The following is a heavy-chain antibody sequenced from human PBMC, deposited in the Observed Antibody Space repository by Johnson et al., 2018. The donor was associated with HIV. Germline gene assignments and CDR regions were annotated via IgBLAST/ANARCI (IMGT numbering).Heavy chain of an antibody. CDR2: IYRGGNT. Sequence: VQLVESGGGLVQPGGSLRLSCAASGFTVSSNYMSWVRQAPGKGLEWVSVIYRGGNTYYADSVKGRFTISRDNSKNTLYLQMNSLRAEDTAVYYCASDNGGTKDAFDMWGQGTMVT. V-gene: IGHV3-53*01. D-gene: IGHD3-10*01. CDR1: GFTVSSNY. CDR3: ASDNGGTKDAFDM. J-gene: IGHJ3*02.